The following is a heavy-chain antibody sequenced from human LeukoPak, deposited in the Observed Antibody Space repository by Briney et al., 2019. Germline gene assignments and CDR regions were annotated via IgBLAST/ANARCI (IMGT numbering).Heavy chain of an antibody. D-gene: IGHD6-13*01. V-gene: IGHV3-74*01. J-gene: IGHJ5*02. Sequence: GGSLRLSCAASGFTFSSYWMHWVRQAPGKGLVWVSRINTDGSSTSYADSVKGRFTISRDNAKNTLYLQMNSLRAEDTAVYYCARDSGSSWIYNWFDPWGQGTLVTVSS. CDR3: ARDSGSSWIYNWFDP. CDR1: GFTFSSYW. CDR2: INTDGSST.